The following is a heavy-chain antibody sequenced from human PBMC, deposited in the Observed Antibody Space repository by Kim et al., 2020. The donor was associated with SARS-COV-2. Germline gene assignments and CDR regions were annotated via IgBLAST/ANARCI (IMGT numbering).Heavy chain of an antibody. V-gene: IGHV3-30*02. CDR3: AKGQMGLGYIFDY. Sequence: ADSGKGRLTISRDNSKNTLYLQMNSLRAEDTAVYYCAKGQMGLGYIFDYWGQGTLVTVSS. D-gene: IGHD5-18*01. J-gene: IGHJ4*02.